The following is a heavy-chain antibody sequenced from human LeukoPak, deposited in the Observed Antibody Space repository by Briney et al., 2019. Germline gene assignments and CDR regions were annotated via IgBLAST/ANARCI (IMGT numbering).Heavy chain of an antibody. CDR3: AKEDCGVDCSTFDY. J-gene: IGHJ4*02. V-gene: IGHV3-23*01. CDR1: GFTFSRYA. D-gene: IGHD2-21*02. CDR2: ISGSGGTT. Sequence: GSLRLSCAASGFTFSRYAMSWVRQAPGKGLEWVSAISGSGGTTYYADSVKGRFTISRDNSKSTLYLQMNSLRAEDTAVYYCAKEDCGVDCSTFDYWGQGPLVTVSS.